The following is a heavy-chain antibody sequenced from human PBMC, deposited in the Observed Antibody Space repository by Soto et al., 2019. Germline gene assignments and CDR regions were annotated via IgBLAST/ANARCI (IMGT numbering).Heavy chain of an antibody. Sequence: GASVKVSCKASGYTFTSYYMHWVRQAPGQGLEWMGIINPSGGSTSYAQKFQGRVTMTRDTSTSTVYMELSSLRSEDTAVYYCARAARGGIQLRSIFDYWGQGTLVTVSS. V-gene: IGHV1-46*03. CDR2: INPSGGST. D-gene: IGHD5-18*01. CDR3: ARAARGGIQLRSIFDY. CDR1: GYTFTSYY. J-gene: IGHJ4*02.